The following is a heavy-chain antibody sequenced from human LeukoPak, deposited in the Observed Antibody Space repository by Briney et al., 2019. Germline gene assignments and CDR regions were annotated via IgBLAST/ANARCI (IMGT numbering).Heavy chain of an antibody. Sequence: SETLSLTCTVSGGSISSYDWSWIRQPPGKGLEWIGYIYYSGSTNYNPSLKSRVTISVDTSKNQFSLKLSSVTAADTAVYYCARDGRDGYNQFHYWGQGTLVTVSS. CDR1: GGSISSYD. V-gene: IGHV4-59*01. D-gene: IGHD5-24*01. J-gene: IGHJ4*02. CDR3: ARDGRDGYNQFHY. CDR2: IYYSGST.